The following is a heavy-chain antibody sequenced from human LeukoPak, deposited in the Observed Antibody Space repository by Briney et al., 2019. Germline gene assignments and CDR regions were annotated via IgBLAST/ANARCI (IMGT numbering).Heavy chain of an antibody. CDR3: AKAVPATDT. Sequence: PGGSLRLSCTASGLTFSEYAMTWVRQAPGKGLEWVSTITAGGSHTYYPDSVKGRFTIPRDNSKNTLYLQMNSLRAEDTAVYYCAKAVPATDTWGQGTLVTVSS. D-gene: IGHD2-2*01. J-gene: IGHJ5*02. V-gene: IGHV3-23*01. CDR2: ITAGGSHT. CDR1: GLTFSEYA.